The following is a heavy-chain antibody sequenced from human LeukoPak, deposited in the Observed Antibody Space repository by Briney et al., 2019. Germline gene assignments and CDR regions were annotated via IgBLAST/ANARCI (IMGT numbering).Heavy chain of an antibody. CDR3: ARGFYSPHY. Sequence: SETLFLTCTVSGGPISSDYWTSIRQPPGKGLEWIGYIYYSGRTYYNPSLKSRITISVDTSKNQFCLKLSSVTAADTAVYYCARGFYSPHYWGQGTLVSVSS. CDR1: GGPISSDY. V-gene: IGHV4-59*01. CDR2: IYYSGRT. J-gene: IGHJ4*02. D-gene: IGHD4-11*01.